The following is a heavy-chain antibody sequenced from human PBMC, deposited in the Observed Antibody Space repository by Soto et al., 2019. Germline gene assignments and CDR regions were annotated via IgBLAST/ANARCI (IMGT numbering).Heavy chain of an antibody. J-gene: IGHJ5*02. V-gene: IGHV3-11*01. Sequence: GGSLRLSSPASGFTFSGYYMSWIRQAPGKGLEWVSYISSSGSTIYYADSVKGRFTISRDNAKNSLYLQMNSLRAEDTAVYYCARARRREPTGLPWGQGTQVTVSS. CDR1: GFTFSGYY. CDR3: ARARRREPTGLP. D-gene: IGHD1-1*01. CDR2: ISSSGSTI.